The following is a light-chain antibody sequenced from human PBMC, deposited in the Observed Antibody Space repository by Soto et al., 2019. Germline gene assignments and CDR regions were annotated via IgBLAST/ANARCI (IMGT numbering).Light chain of an antibody. CDR1: SSDVGGYNY. CDR3: SSYRSGGTFV. Sequence: QSALTQPASVSGSPGQSIAISCTGTSSDVGGYNYVSWHQQHPGKAPKVLISVVSNRPSGVSNRFYGSKSGNTASLTISGLQAEDEADYYCSSYRSGGTFVFGSGTKVTVL. V-gene: IGLV2-14*01. J-gene: IGLJ1*01. CDR2: VVS.